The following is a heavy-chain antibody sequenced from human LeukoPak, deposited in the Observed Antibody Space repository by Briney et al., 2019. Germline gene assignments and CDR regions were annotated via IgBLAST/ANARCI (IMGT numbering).Heavy chain of an antibody. J-gene: IGHJ4*02. CDR1: GGSISSDTYY. Sequence: SQTLSLTCTVSGGSISSDTYYWSWIRQPAGKGLEWIGRIFTSGRTDYNPSLRSRVTISVDTSKNQFSLELSSVTAADTAVYYCARDSGSYDWALDYWGQGTLVTVSS. CDR2: IFTSGRT. D-gene: IGHD1-26*01. CDR3: ARDSGSYDWALDY. V-gene: IGHV4-61*02.